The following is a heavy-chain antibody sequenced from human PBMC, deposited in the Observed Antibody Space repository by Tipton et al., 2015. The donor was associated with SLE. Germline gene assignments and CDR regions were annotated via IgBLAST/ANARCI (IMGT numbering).Heavy chain of an antibody. V-gene: IGHV3-33*08. J-gene: IGHJ6*02. CDR3: ARDLLPGYYGMDV. CDR1: GFTFSSYG. D-gene: IGHD1-26*01. CDR2: IWYDGSNK. Sequence: SLRLSCATSGFTFSSYGMHWVRQAPGKGLEWVAVIWYDGSNKYYADPVKGRFTISRDNSKNTLYLQMNSLRAEDTAVYYCARDLLPGYYGMDVWGQGTTVTVSS.